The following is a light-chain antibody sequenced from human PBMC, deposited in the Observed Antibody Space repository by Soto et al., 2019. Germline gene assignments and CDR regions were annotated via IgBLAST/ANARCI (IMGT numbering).Light chain of an antibody. CDR2: GAT. Sequence: EIVLTQSPGTLSLSPGDRATLSCRASQSVSFSYLAWYQQKAGQAPRLLIYGATSRATGIPDRFSGSESGTDFTLTISRLEPEDFAVYYCQQYGSSPLTCGGGTEVEIK. CDR3: QQYGSSPLT. J-gene: IGKJ4*01. V-gene: IGKV3-20*01. CDR1: QSVSFSY.